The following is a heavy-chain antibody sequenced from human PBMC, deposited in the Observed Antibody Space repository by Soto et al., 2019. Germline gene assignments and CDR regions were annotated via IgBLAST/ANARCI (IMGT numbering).Heavy chain of an antibody. CDR2: IKQDGSEK. V-gene: IGHV3-7*01. CDR1: GFTFSSYW. CDR3: ARDRTSWYFDY. J-gene: IGHJ4*02. Sequence: PGGSLRLSCAASGFTFSSYWMSWVRQAPGKELEWVANIKQDGSEKYYVDSVKGRFTISRDNAKNSLYLQMNSLRAEDTAVYYCARDRTSWYFDYWGQGTLVTVSS. D-gene: IGHD2-2*01.